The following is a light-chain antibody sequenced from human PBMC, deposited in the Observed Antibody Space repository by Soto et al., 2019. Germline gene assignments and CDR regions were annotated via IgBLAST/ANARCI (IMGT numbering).Light chain of an antibody. Sequence: EIVLTQSPATLSLSPGERATLSCRASQSVSTYLAWYQHKPGQAPRLLIYHASNRATGIPARFSGSGSGTDFTLTIISLEPEDFAVYFCQQRSEWPITFGQGTRLEIK. V-gene: IGKV3-11*01. J-gene: IGKJ5*01. CDR1: QSVSTY. CDR3: QQRSEWPIT. CDR2: HAS.